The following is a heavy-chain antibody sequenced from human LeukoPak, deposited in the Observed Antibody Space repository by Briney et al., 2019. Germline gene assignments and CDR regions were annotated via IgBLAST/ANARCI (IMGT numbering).Heavy chain of an antibody. J-gene: IGHJ4*02. CDR1: GFTFSTNT. V-gene: IGHV3-23*01. CDR2: ISGSGAGT. CDR3: AKVVGYNFWSGFDY. Sequence: PGGSLRLSCAASGFTFSTNTMNWVRQAPGKGLEWVSSISGSGAGTYYADSVKGRFTISRDNSKNTLYLQMNSLRAEDTAVYHCAKVVGYNFWSGFDYWGQGALVTVSS. D-gene: IGHD3-3*01.